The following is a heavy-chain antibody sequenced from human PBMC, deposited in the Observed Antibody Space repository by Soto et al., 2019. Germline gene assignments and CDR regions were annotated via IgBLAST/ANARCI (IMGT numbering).Heavy chain of an antibody. CDR1: GGSISSGDYY. D-gene: IGHD3-22*01. J-gene: IGHJ4*02. Sequence: SETLSLTCTVSGGSISSGDYYWSWIRQLPGKGLEWIGYIYYGGSTYYNPSLQSRVSISVDTSKTPYSLKLRSVTAADTAVYYCAMGGDYYDSSGYPQGFDYWGQGTLVTVSS. CDR3: AMGGDYYDSSGYPQGFDY. V-gene: IGHV4-30-4*01. CDR2: IYYGGST.